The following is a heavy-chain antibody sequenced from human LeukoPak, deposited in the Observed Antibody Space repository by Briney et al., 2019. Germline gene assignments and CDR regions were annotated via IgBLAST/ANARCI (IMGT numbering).Heavy chain of an antibody. Sequence: SETLSLTCAVYGGSFNGYSWSWIRQTPGKGLEWIGEIIHTGSTKYNPSLSSGVTISVDTSKNQFSLKLSSVTAADTAVYYCARDLRLPQLANNWFDPWGQGTLVTVSS. CDR2: IIHTGST. D-gene: IGHD6-13*01. J-gene: IGHJ5*02. V-gene: IGHV4-34*12. CDR1: GGSFNGYS. CDR3: ARDLRLPQLANNWFDP.